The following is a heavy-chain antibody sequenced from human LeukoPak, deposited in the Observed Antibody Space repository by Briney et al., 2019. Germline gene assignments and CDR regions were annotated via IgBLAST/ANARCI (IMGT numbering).Heavy chain of an antibody. V-gene: IGHV1-2*02. CDR3: ARDRSSGWYVVGSYFDY. Sequence: GASVKVSCKASGYTFTDYYMHWVRQAPGQGLEWMGWINPNSGGTNYAQKFQGRVTMTRDTSISTAYIELSRLRSDDTAVYYCARDRSSGWYVVGSYFDYWGQGTQVTVSS. CDR2: INPNSGGT. CDR1: GYTFTDYY. D-gene: IGHD6-19*01. J-gene: IGHJ4*02.